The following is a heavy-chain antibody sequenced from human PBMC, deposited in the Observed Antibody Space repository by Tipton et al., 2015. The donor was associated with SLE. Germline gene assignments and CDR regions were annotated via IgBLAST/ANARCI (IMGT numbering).Heavy chain of an antibody. V-gene: IGHV3-30-3*01. CDR3: AKGGSSWGYYYGMDV. J-gene: IGHJ6*02. Sequence: SLRLSCAASGFTFSSYAMHWVRQAPGKGLEWVAFISYDGSNKYYADSVKGRFTISRDNSKSTLYLQMNSLRAEDTAVYYCAKGGSSWGYYYGMDVWGQGTTVTVSS. CDR1: GFTFSSYA. CDR2: ISYDGSNK. D-gene: IGHD6-13*01.